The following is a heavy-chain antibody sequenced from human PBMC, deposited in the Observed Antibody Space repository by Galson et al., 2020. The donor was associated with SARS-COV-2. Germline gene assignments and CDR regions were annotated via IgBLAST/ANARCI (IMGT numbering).Heavy chain of an antibody. CDR2: MNPNSGNT. V-gene: IGHV1-8*01. CDR3: ARGRKPPYCSSTSCYKVRWFGP. J-gene: IGHJ5*02. D-gene: IGHD2-2*02. CDR1: GYTFTSYD. Sequence: ASVKVSCKASGYTFTSYDINWVRQATGQGLEWMGWMNPNSGNTGNAQKFQGRVTMTRNTSISTAYMELSSLRSEDTAVYYCARGRKPPYCSSTSCYKVRWFGPWGQGTLVTVSS.